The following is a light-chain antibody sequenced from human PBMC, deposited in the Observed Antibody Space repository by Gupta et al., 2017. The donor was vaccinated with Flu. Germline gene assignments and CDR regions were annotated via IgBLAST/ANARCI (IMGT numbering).Light chain of an antibody. V-gene: IGKV3-20*01. CDR2: AAS. J-gene: IGKJ1*01. CDR1: QSISSSY. Sequence: EIALTQSPGTLSLSPGERATLSCRASQSISSSYLAWYQQKPGQAPRLLIYAASSRATGIPDRVSGSGSGTDFTLTISRLEPEDLAVYYCQQYGSSPRTFGQGTKVEIK. CDR3: QQYGSSPRT.